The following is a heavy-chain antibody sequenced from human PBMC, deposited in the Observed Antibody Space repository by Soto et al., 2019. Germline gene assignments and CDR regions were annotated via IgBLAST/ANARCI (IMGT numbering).Heavy chain of an antibody. D-gene: IGHD4-17*01. CDR2: IIPVFGTA. CDR3: ARGDATKIVVTTYYGMDV. CDR1: GGTLSNYG. Sequence: QVQLVQSGAEVKKPGSSVKVSCKASGGTLSNYGISWARQAPGQGLEWMGGIIPVFGTANYAQKFQGRVTITADESTTTVYMDVSSLRSDDTAVYYCARGDATKIVVTTYYGMDVWGQGTTVTVSS. J-gene: IGHJ6*02. V-gene: IGHV1-69*12.